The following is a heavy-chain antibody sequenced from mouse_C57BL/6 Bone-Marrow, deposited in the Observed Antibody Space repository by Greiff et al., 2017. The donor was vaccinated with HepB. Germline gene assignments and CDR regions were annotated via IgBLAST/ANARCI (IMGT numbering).Heavy chain of an antibody. CDR3: ARLLWSYWYFDV. Sequence: EVKLMESGGGLVKPGGSLKLSCAASGFTFSDYGMHWVRQAPEKGLEWVAYISSGSSTIYYADTVKGRFTISRDNAKNTLFLQMTSLRSEDTAMYYCARLLWSYWYFDVWGKGTTVTVSS. D-gene: IGHD1-1*02. CDR2: ISSGSSTI. V-gene: IGHV5-17*01. J-gene: IGHJ1*03. CDR1: GFTFSDYG.